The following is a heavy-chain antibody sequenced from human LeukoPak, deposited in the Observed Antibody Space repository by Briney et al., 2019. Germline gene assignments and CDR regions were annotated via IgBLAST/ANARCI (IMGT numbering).Heavy chain of an antibody. J-gene: IGHJ4*02. CDR1: GYTFTSYY. V-gene: IGHV1-46*01. Sequence: GGSVKVSCKASGYTFTSYYMHWVRQAPGQGLEWMGIINPSGGSTSYAQKFQGRVTMTRDTSTSTVYVELSSLRSEDTAVYYCSSCSSTSCTDYWGQGTLVTVSS. D-gene: IGHD2-2*01. CDR3: SSCSSTSCTDY. CDR2: INPSGGST.